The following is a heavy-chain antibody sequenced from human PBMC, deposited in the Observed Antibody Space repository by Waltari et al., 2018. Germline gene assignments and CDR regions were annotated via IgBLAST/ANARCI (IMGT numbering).Heavy chain of an antibody. CDR1: GGSISTYY. Sequence: QVQLQESGPGLVKPSETLSLTCSVSGGSISTYYWNWIRQTPGKGLEWIGYISSSGQTNYNPSLKSRVSVSLDTSKTRFSLRLSSVTAADTAVYYCARATYYDFSIGYSFDNWGQGTLVTVSS. CDR2: ISSSGQT. D-gene: IGHD3-3*01. V-gene: IGHV4-59*01. CDR3: ARATYYDFSIGYSFDN. J-gene: IGHJ4*02.